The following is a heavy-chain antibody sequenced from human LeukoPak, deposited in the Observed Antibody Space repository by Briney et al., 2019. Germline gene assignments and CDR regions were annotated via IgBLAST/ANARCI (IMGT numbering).Heavy chain of an antibody. CDR3: ARCDSNENALEY. CDR1: GGSINHYY. D-gene: IGHD3-22*01. Sequence: SETLSLTCSVSGGSINHYYWGWIRQPPGKGLEWIGYVYSSGSTGYSPSLKGRVTISVDPSKNQFSLHLFSVTAADTAVYYCARCDSNENALEYWGQGTLVTVSS. J-gene: IGHJ4*02. CDR2: VYSSGST. V-gene: IGHV4-59*01.